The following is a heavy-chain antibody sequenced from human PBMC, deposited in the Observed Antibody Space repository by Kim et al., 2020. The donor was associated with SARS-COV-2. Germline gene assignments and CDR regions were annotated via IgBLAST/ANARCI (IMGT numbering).Heavy chain of an antibody. CDR1: GFTFSSYG. CDR2: ISYDGSNK. Sequence: GGSLRLSCAASGFTFSSYGMHWVRQAPGKGLEWVAVISYDGSNKYYADSVKGRFTTSRDNSKNTLYLQMNSLRAEDTAVYYCAKDRNIGSGSYLITNYGMDVWGQGTTVTVSS. V-gene: IGHV3-30*18. D-gene: IGHD3-10*01. CDR3: AKDRNIGSGSYLITNYGMDV. J-gene: IGHJ6*02.